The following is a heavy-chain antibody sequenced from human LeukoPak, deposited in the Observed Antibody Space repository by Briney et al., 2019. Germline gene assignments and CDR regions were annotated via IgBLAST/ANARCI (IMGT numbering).Heavy chain of an antibody. J-gene: IGHJ5*02. Sequence: SETLSLTCGVSGGSFSGYYWSWIRQPPGKGLEWIGEVNHGGSTNYNPSLISRATISGDTSKKQFFLNLNSVTAADTAVYYCARGDYYASSGYYYGWFDPWGQGTLVTVSS. CDR3: ARGDYYASSGYYYGWFDP. CDR1: GGSFSGYY. CDR2: VNHGGST. D-gene: IGHD3-22*01. V-gene: IGHV4-34*01.